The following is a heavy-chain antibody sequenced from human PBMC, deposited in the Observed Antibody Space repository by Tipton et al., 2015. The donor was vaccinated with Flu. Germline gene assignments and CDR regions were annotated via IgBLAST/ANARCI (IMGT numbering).Heavy chain of an antibody. V-gene: IGHV4-30-2*01. CDR3: ARGGAGSRGFDY. D-gene: IGHD3-10*01. CDR1: GGSISSGGYS. CDR2: IYHSGST. Sequence: TLSLTCAVSGGSISSGGYSWSWIRQPPGKGLEWIGYIYHSGSTYYNPSLKSRVTISVDRSKNQFSLKLSPVTAADTAVYYCARGGAGSRGFDYWGQGTLVTVSS. J-gene: IGHJ4*02.